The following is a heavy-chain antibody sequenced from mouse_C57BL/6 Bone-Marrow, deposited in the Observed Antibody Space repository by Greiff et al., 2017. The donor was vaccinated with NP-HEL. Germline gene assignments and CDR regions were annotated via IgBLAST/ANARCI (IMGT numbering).Heavy chain of an antibody. V-gene: IGHV12-3*01. CDR3: AGDYDGYWYFDV. CDR2: ITHSGEP. D-gene: IGHD2-3*01. Sequence: VKLMESGPGLVKPSQSLFLTCSITGFPITRGYYWIWIRQSPGKPLEWMGYITHSGEPFSNPSLHRPISITRETSKNQFFLQLNSVTTEDTAMYYCAGDYDGYWYFDVWGTGTTVTVSS. J-gene: IGHJ1*03. CDR1: GFPITRGYY.